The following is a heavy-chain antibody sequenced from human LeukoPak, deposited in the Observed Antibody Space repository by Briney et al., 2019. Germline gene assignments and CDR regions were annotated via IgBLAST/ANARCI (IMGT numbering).Heavy chain of an antibody. J-gene: IGHJ4*02. CDR2: ISSSGSTI. CDR3: AREDGVDTAMVINY. V-gene: IGHV3-11*01. D-gene: IGHD5-18*01. CDR1: GFTFSDYY. Sequence: PGGSLRLSCAASGFTFSDYYMSWIRQAPGKGLEGVSYISSSGSTIYYADSVKGRFTISRDNAKNSLYLQMNSLRAEDTAVYYCAREDGVDTAMVINYWGQGTLVTVSS.